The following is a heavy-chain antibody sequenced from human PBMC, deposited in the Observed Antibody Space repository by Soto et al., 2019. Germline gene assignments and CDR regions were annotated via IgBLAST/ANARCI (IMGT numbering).Heavy chain of an antibody. J-gene: IGHJ5*02. CDR3: ARCVTYESNDNAWFDP. CDR2: IDPSDSYT. V-gene: IGHV5-10-1*01. Sequence: GESLKISCKGSGYSFTSYRITWVSQMPWKGLEWMGSIDPSDSYTNYSPSFQGHVTISADKSISTAYLQWSSLKASDTAMYFCARCVTYESNDNAWFDPWGQGALVTVSS. CDR1: GYSFTSYR. D-gene: IGHD3-22*01.